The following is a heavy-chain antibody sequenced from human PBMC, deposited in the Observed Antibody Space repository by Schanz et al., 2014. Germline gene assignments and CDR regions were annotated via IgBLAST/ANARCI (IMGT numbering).Heavy chain of an antibody. CDR1: GFTFSNYV. CDR3: ARGGPAYYFDD. Sequence: EVQLLESGGGLVEPGGSLRLSCAASGFTFSNYVMSWVRQAPGKGLEWVSTIGTSGGTNYAESVKGRFTISRDNSKNTLYLQMNSLRVEDTAVYYCARGGPAYYFDDWGQGTLVTVSS. CDR2: IGTSGGT. V-gene: IGHV3-23*01. J-gene: IGHJ4*02.